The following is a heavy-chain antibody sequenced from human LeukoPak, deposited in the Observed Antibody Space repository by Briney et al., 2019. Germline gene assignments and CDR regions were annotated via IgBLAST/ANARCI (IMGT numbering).Heavy chain of an antibody. Sequence: GGSLRLSCAASRFTFSSYWMSWVRQAPGKGLEWVANIKLDGSEKSYVDSVKGRFTISRDNAKNSLYLQMNSLRVEDTAVYYCAREVTIFGVVMTSSYYFDYWGQGTLVTVSS. CDR3: AREVTIFGVVMTSSYYFDY. J-gene: IGHJ4*02. D-gene: IGHD3-3*01. V-gene: IGHV3-7*03. CDR2: IKLDGSEK. CDR1: RFTFSSYW.